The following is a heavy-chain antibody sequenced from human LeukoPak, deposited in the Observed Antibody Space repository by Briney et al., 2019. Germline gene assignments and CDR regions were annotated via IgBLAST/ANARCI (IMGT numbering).Heavy chain of an antibody. CDR3: ARMVKYSSSWCSDH. J-gene: IGHJ4*02. V-gene: IGHV3-33*01. CDR2: IWYDGSNK. D-gene: IGHD6-13*01. CDR1: GFSFRSYG. Sequence: GGSLRVSCAASGFSFRSYGMHWVRQAPGKGLEWVAVIWYDGSNKYYADSVKGRFTISRDNSKNTLYLQMNSLRAEDTAVYYCARMVKYSSSWCSDHWGQGILVTVSS.